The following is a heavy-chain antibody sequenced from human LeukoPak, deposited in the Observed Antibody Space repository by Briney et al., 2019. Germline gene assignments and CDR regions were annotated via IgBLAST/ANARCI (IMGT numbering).Heavy chain of an antibody. D-gene: IGHD2/OR15-2a*01. J-gene: IGHJ4*02. V-gene: IGHV3-30*07. CDR3: AKVHSFLFDY. CDR1: GFTFSTYA. CDR2: ISYDGGNK. Sequence: PGGSLRLSCAASGFTFSTYAMHWVRQAPGKGLEWVAVISYDGGNKYYADSVKGRFTISRDNSKNTLYLQMNSLRAEDTAVYYCAKVHSFLFDYWGQGTLVTVSS.